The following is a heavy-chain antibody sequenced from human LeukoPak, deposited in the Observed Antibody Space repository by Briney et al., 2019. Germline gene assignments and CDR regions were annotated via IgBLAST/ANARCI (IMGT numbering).Heavy chain of an antibody. CDR3: ANVDIVATGEYYFDY. CDR1: GGSISSSSSY. CDR2: IYYSGST. Sequence: PETLSLTCTVSGGSISSSSSYWGWIRQPPGKGLEWIGGIYYSGSTYYNPSLKSRVTISVDTSKNQFTLKLSSVTAADTAVYYCANVDIVATGEYYFDYWGQGTLVTAAS. D-gene: IGHD5-12*01. V-gene: IGHV4-39*01. J-gene: IGHJ4*02.